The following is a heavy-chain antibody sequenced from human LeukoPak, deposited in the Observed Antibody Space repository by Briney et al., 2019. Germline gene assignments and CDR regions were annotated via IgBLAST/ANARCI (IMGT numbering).Heavy chain of an antibody. Sequence: PSETLSLTCTVSGGSISSYYWSWIRQPPGKGLEWIAYISYSGSTNYNPSLRSRVTISVDTSKNQFSLKLSSVTAADTAVYYCARQGYYYDSSGYHDAFDIWGQGTMVTVSS. J-gene: IGHJ3*02. CDR1: GGSISSYY. V-gene: IGHV4-59*01. D-gene: IGHD3-22*01. CDR2: ISYSGST. CDR3: ARQGYYYDSSGYHDAFDI.